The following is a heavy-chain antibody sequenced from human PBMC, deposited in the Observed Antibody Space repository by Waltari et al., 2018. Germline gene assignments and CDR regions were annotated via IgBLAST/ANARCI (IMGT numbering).Heavy chain of an antibody. CDR1: NGSISTNTYY. V-gene: IGHV4-39*07. D-gene: IGHD2-2*02. J-gene: IGHJ4*02. Sequence: QLQLQESGPGLVKPSETLSLTCNVSNGSISTNTYYWAWIRQPPGKGLEWIGSIFYTGNVYYNPSLQSGVTRSGDTSRNQFSLKLRSVTAADTAVYYCAGRPLYTVVWHGFDYWGRGALVTVSS. CDR3: AGRPLYTVVWHGFDY. CDR2: IFYTGNV.